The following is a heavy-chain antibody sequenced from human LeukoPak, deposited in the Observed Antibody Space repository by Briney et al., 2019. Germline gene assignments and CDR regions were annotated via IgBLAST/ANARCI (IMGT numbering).Heavy chain of an antibody. CDR1: GGSISSSSYY. CDR3: AGLGYCSSTSCPPDY. D-gene: IGHD2-2*01. CDR2: IYYSGST. Sequence: SETLSLTCTVSGGSISSSSYYWGWIRQPPGKGLEWFGSIYYSGSTYYNPSLKSRVTISVYTSKNQFSLKLSSVTAADTAVYYCAGLGYCSSTSCPPDYWGQGTLVTVSS. J-gene: IGHJ4*02. V-gene: IGHV4-39*01.